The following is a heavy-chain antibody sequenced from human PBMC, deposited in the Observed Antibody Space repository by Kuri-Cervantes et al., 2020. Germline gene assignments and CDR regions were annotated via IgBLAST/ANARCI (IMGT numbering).Heavy chain of an antibody. Sequence: GSLRLSCTVFGGSISSSSYYWGWIRQPPGKGLEWIGSIYYSGSTNYNPSLKSRVTISVDTSKNQFSLKLSSVTAADTAVYYCARHDQEYNWFDPWGQGTLVTDSS. J-gene: IGHJ5*02. CDR1: GGSISSSSYY. CDR2: IYYSGST. D-gene: IGHD3-10*01. CDR3: ARHDQEYNWFDP. V-gene: IGHV4-39*07.